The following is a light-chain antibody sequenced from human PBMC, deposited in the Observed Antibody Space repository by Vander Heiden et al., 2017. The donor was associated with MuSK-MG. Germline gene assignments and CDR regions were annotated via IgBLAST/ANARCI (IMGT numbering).Light chain of an antibody. CDR3: QQVNSYPFT. CDR1: QGISSV. Sequence: AIQLTQSPSSLSASVGDRVTITCRASQGISSVLAWYQQKSGKTPKLLIYDASSLESGVPSRFSGSGSGTDFTLTISSLQPEDFATYYCQQVNSYPFTFGHGTKVXF. J-gene: IGKJ3*01. CDR2: DAS. V-gene: IGKV1-13*02.